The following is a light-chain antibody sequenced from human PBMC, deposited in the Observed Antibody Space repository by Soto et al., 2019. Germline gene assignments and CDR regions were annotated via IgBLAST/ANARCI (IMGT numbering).Light chain of an antibody. J-gene: IGKJ2*01. CDR1: HSVSSTY. CDR3: QQYGSSPPYT. V-gene: IGKV3-20*01. CDR2: GAS. Sequence: EIVLTQSPGTLSLSPGERATLSCRASHSVSSTYLAWYQQKPGQAPRFLIYGASSRATGIPDRFSGSGSGTDFTLTISRLEPEDFAVYYCQQYGSSPPYTFGQGTKLEIK.